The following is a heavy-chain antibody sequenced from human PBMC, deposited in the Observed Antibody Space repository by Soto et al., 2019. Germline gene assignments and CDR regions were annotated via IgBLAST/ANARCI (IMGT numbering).Heavy chain of an antibody. V-gene: IGHV4-39*01. CDR3: ATTVTTILYFDY. D-gene: IGHD4-17*01. Sequence: PSETLSLTCTVTDGSISSSSYYWGWVRQPPGKGLEWIGSIYYSGSTYYNPSLKSRVTVSGDTSKNQFSLKLSSVTAADTAVYYCATTVTTILYFDYWGQG. CDR2: IYYSGST. J-gene: IGHJ4*02. CDR1: DGSISSSSYY.